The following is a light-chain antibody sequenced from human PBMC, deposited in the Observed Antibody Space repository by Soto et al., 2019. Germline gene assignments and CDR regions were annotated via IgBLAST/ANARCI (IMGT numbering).Light chain of an antibody. CDR3: ATWDDRLNGRV. J-gene: IGLJ3*02. CDR2: TNN. V-gene: IGLV1-44*01. Sequence: QSVLTQPPSASGTPGQRVTISCSGSSSNIGRNTVNWYQQLPGMAPKLLIHTNNQRPSGVPDRFSGSKSGTSASLAISGLQSVDEGDYFCATWDDRLNGRVFGGGTKLTVL. CDR1: SSNIGRNT.